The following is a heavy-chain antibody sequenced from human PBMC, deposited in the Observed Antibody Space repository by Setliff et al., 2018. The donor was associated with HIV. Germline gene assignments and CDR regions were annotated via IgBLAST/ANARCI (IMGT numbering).Heavy chain of an antibody. D-gene: IGHD3-16*01. CDR2: ISFDGSNK. CDR3: ATTSGDLG. V-gene: IGHV3-30*06. J-gene: IGHJ4*02. Sequence: PWVALRLSCAASGFTFSSYGMHWVRQAPGKGLEWVALISFDGSNKYYADSVKGRFTLSRDNSNNTVYLQMNSLTPEDTAVYYCATTSGDLGWGQGTLVTVSS. CDR1: GFTFSSYG.